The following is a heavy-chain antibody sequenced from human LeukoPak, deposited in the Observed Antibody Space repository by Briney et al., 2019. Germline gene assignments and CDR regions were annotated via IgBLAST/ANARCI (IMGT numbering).Heavy chain of an antibody. J-gene: IGHJ1*01. V-gene: IGHV1-69*13. CDR3: ASNGVRCGHEYFQH. CDR2: IIPIFGTA. CDR1: GGTFSSYA. D-gene: IGHD2-8*01. Sequence: SVKVSCKASGGTFSSYAISWVRQAPGQGLEWMGGIIPIFGTANYAQKFQGRVTITADESTSTAYMELSSLRSEDTAVYYCASNGVRCGHEYFQHWGQGTLVTVSS.